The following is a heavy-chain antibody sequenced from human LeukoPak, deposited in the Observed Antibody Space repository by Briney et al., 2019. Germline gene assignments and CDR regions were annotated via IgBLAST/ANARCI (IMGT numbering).Heavy chain of an antibody. CDR3: ARAVLWFGELSINWFDP. CDR1: GYTFTSYG. V-gene: IGHV1-18*01. Sequence: GASVKVSCKASGYTFTSYGISWVRQAPGQGLEGMGWISAYNGNTNYAQKLQGGVTMTTDTSTSTAYMELRSLRSDDTAVYYCARAVLWFGELSINWFDPWGQGTLVTVSS. D-gene: IGHD3-10*01. J-gene: IGHJ5*02. CDR2: ISAYNGNT.